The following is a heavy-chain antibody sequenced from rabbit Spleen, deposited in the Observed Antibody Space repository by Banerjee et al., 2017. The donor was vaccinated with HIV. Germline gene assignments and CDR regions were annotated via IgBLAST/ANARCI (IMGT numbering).Heavy chain of an antibody. CDR2: IAGSSGFT. Sequence: QSLEESGGGLVQPEGSLTLTCKASGFSFSSSDYICWVRQAPGKGLEWISCIAGSSGFTYYASWAKGRFTCSKASSTTVTLQMTSLTAADTATYFCARDTGSSFSSYGMDLWGQGTLVTVS. V-gene: IGHV1S40*01. J-gene: IGHJ6*01. CDR1: GFSFSSSDY. D-gene: IGHD8-1*01. CDR3: ARDTGSSFSSYGMDL.